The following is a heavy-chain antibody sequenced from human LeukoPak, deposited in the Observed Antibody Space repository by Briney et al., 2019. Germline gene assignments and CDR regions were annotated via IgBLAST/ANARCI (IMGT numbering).Heavy chain of an antibody. Sequence: GASVKVSCKASGYTFTSNAMHWVRQAPGQRLEWMGWINVGNGNTKYSQEFQGRVTITRDTSASTAYMELSSLRSEDMAVYYCVRGVGREYGRLGHYYYYMDVWGKGTTVTVSS. D-gene: IGHD4-17*01. CDR2: INVGNGNT. J-gene: IGHJ6*03. CDR3: VRGVGREYGRLGHYYYYMDV. CDR1: GYTFTSNA. V-gene: IGHV1-3*03.